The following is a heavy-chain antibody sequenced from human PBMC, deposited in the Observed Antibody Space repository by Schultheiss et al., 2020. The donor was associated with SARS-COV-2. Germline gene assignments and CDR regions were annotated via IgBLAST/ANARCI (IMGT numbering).Heavy chain of an antibody. D-gene: IGHD3-22*01. CDR1: GFTFSDYY. V-gene: IGHV3-11*05. CDR2: ISSSSSYT. J-gene: IGHJ1*01. CDR3: AKDNGQYYYDSSGYYGSFQH. Sequence: GESLKISCAASGFTFSDYYMSWIRQAPGKGLEWVSYISSSSSYTNYADSVKGRFTISRDNAKNSLYLQMNSLRAEDTALYYCAKDNGQYYYDSSGYYGSFQHWGQGTLVTVSS.